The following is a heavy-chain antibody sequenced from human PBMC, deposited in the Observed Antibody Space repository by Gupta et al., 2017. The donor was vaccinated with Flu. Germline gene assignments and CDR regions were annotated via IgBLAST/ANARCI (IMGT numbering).Heavy chain of an antibody. D-gene: IGHD3-3*01. V-gene: IGHV4-34*01. CDR3: ARLRPLLRFLAA. Sequence: WIRQSPGKGLEWIGEINHSGDTNYNPSLKSRVTISVDTSKSQFSLNLTSVTAADTAVYYCARLRPLLRFLAAWGQGTLVTVSS. CDR2: INHSGDT. J-gene: IGHJ5*02.